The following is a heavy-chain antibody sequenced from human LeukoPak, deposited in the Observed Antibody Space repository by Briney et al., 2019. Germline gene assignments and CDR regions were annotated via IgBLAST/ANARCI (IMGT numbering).Heavy chain of an antibody. J-gene: IGHJ4*02. V-gene: IGHV3-21*01. CDR2: ISSSSYI. CDR3: ARVQRGIAVALDY. Sequence: PGGSLRLSCAASGFTFSSYTMDWVRQAPGKGLEWVSSISSSSYIYYADSVKGRFTISRDNAKNLLYLQMNSLRAEDTAVYYCARVQRGIAVALDYWGQGTLATVSS. D-gene: IGHD6-19*01. CDR1: GFTFSSYT.